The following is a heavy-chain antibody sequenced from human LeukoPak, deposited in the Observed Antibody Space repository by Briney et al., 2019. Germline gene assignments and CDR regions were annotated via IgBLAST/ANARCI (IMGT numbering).Heavy chain of an antibody. J-gene: IGHJ4*02. CDR3: ARDSIAAAGNLFDY. V-gene: IGHV3-21*01. CDR1: GFTFSSYS. CDR2: ISSSSSYI. Sequence: GGSLRLSCAASGFTFSSYSMNWVRQAPGKGLEWVSSISSSSSYIYYADSVKGRFTISRDNAKNSLYLQMNSLRAEDTAVYYCARDSIAAAGNLFDYWGQGTLVTVSS. D-gene: IGHD6-13*01.